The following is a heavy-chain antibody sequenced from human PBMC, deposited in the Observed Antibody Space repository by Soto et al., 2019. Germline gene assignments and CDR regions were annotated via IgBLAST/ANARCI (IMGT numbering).Heavy chain of an antibody. CDR1: GFTFSSYA. D-gene: IGHD3-22*01. J-gene: IGHJ1*01. V-gene: IGHV3-64D*06. Sequence: PGGFLRLSCSASGFTFSSYAMHWVRQAPGKGLEYVSAISSNGGSTYYADSVKGRFTISRDNSKNTLYLQMSSLRAEDTAVYYCVKGRNYYDSSGYYHAEYFQHWGQGTQVTVSS. CDR3: VKGRNYYDSSGYYHAEYFQH. CDR2: ISSNGGST.